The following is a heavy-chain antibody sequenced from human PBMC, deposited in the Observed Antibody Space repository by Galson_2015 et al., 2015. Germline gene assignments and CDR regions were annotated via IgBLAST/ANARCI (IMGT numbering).Heavy chain of an antibody. CDR3: ARWSGTYYDY. V-gene: IGHV1-46*01. CDR2: INPSGGST. D-gene: IGHD3-3*01. Sequence: QSGAEVKKPGESLKISCKASGYTFTSNYLHWVRQAPGQGLEWMGIINPSGGSTSYAQKFQGRVTMTRDTSTTTVYMELSSLRSDDTAVYYCARWSGTYYDYWGQGTLVTVSS. CDR1: GYTFTSNY. J-gene: IGHJ4*02.